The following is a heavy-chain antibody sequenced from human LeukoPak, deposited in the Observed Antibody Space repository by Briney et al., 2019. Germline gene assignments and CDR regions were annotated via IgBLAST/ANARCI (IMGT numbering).Heavy chain of an antibody. Sequence: SETLSLTCTVSGGSISSGTYYWSWIRQPAGKGPEWIGRIYTSGSTNYNSSLKSRVTISVDTSKNQFSLKLSSVTAADTAVYYCARVGYYYDSSGYSYYFDYWGQGTLVTVSS. J-gene: IGHJ4*02. D-gene: IGHD3-22*01. CDR1: GGSISSGTYY. CDR3: ARVGYYYDSSGYSYYFDY. CDR2: IYTSGST. V-gene: IGHV4-61*02.